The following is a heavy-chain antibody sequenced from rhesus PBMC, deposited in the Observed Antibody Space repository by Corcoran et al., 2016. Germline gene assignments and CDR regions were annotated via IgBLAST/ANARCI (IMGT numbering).Heavy chain of an antibody. CDR3: ARRLWGFDY. CDR1: GDSVSSGYG. CDR2: IGGYSAGT. D-gene: IGHD7-45*01. J-gene: IGHJ4*01. Sequence: QVQLQESGPGLLKPSETLSLTCAVSGDSVSSGYGWTWIRQPPGKGLGWIGYIGGYSAGTNYNPSLKSRVTISKDTSKNQFSLQMNSMTAADTAVYYCARRLWGFDYWGQGLLVTVSS. V-gene: IGHV4-127*01.